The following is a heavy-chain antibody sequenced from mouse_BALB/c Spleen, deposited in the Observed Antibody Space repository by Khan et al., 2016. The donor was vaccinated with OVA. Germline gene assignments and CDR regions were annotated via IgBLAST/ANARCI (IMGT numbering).Heavy chain of an antibody. CDR3: AREECASYRNDGYAMDY. CDR1: GYSFTTDG. D-gene: IGHD2-12*01. CDR2: LITHSGVP. J-gene: IGHJ4*01. Sequence: QIQLVQSGPELKKPSETVRISCTASGYSFTTDGMQGVQQMLGKGLMWSGWLITHSGVPRYAEDFKGRFSFSLDTSASIVYLQITNLKNEDTATDYCAREECASYRNDGYAMDYWGQGTSVTVSS. V-gene: IGHV9-4*02.